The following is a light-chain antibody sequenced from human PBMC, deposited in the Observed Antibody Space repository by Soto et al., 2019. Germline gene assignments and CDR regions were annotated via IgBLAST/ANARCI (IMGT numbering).Light chain of an antibody. CDR1: SNDIGDYNY. CDR2: EVY. J-gene: IGLJ1*01. V-gene: IGLV2-14*01. CDR3: SSYSSSNTLYV. Sequence: QSLRTQPASVSGSPGQSITIPCTGSSNDIGDYNYVSWYQQHPGKAPQLLIFEVYNRPAGVSNRVSGSKSGNTASLTISGLQPGDEGDYYCSSYSSSNTLYVFGGGTKVTVL.